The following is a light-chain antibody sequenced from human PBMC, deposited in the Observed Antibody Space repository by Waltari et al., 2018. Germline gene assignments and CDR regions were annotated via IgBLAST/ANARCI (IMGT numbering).Light chain of an antibody. CDR2: NGS. V-gene: IGKV2-30*01. J-gene: IGKJ1*01. Sequence: VLVQSPLSLPVSLGQPASISCRSTQSLVFVDGNTYLNWLHQRPGQSPRRLIYNGSYPESGVPDRFTGSGSGTGFTLKISRVAAEDVGVYYCVQGTGWPWTFGQGTKVEIK. CDR3: VQGTGWPWT. CDR1: QSLVFVDGNTY.